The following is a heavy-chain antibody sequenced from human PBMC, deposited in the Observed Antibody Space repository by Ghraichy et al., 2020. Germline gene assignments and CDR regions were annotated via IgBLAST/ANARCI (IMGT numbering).Heavy chain of an antibody. D-gene: IGHD5-24*01. CDR1: GFSFSSNE. CDR3: AKDGSDLVEATIGDPYYYYGFNV. Sequence: GGSLRLSCTASGFSFSSNEMNWVRQAPGKGLEWLSYISSGGSPIYYADSVKGRFTISRDNAKNSLYLQMNSLRVEDTAVYYCAKDGSDLVEATIGDPYYYYGFNVWGQGTTVIVSS. V-gene: IGHV3-48*03. J-gene: IGHJ6*02. CDR2: ISSGGSPI.